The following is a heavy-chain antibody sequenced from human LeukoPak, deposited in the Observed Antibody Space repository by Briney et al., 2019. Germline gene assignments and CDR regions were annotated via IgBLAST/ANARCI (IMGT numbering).Heavy chain of an antibody. Sequence: GGSLRLSCAASGFTFSDHYMHWVRQAPGKGLEWVALIWYDGSNKYCADSVKGRFTISRDNSENTLYLQMNSLRAEDTAMYYCARDFAAMIDYWGQGPWSPSPQ. V-gene: IGHV3-33*08. D-gene: IGHD2-2*01. CDR1: GFTFSDHY. CDR3: ARDFAAMIDY. J-gene: IGHJ4*02. CDR2: IWYDGSNK.